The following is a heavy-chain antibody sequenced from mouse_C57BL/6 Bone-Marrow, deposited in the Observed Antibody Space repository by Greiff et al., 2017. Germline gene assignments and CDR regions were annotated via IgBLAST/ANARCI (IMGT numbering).Heavy chain of an antibody. CDR3: ARNPYYAMDY. CDR2: IWGGGST. Sequence: QVQLKQSGPGLVQPSQSLSITCTVSGFSLTSYGVHWVRQSPGKGLEWLGVIWGGGSTDYNAAFISRLSISKDNSKRQVFFKMNSLQADDTAIYYCARNPYYAMDYWGQGTSVTVSS. J-gene: IGHJ4*01. V-gene: IGHV2-2*01. CDR1: GFSLTSYG.